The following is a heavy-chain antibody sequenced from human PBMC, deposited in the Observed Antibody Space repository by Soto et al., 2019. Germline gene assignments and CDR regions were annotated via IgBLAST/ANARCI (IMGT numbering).Heavy chain of an antibody. CDR2: IIPIFGTA. CDR3: AIQGCSGGSCFPPYYYYGMDV. Sequence: QVQLVQSGAEVKKPGSSVKVSCKASGGTFSSYAISWVRQAPGQGLEWMGGIIPIFGTANHAQKFQGRVTITADESTNTAYMELGSLRSEDTAVYYCAIQGCSGGSCFPPYYYYGMDVWGQGTTVIVSS. CDR1: GGTFSSYA. J-gene: IGHJ6*02. V-gene: IGHV1-69*12. D-gene: IGHD2-15*01.